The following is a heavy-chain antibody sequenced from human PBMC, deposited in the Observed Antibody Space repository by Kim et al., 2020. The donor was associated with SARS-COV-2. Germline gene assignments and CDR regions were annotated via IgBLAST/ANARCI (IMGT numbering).Heavy chain of an antibody. Sequence: ADSVKGRFTISRDNSKNTLYLQMNSLRAEDTAVYYCASGYSSSSGAFDYWGQGTLVTVSS. D-gene: IGHD6-6*01. V-gene: IGHV3-30*01. J-gene: IGHJ4*02. CDR3: ASGYSSSSGAFDY.